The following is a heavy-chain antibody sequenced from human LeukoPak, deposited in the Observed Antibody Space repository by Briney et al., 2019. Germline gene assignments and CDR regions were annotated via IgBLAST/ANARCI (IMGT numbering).Heavy chain of an antibody. D-gene: IGHD1-26*01. CDR3: AREVGPVTSHRIDS. J-gene: IGHJ4*02. CDR1: GDSISSAC. CDR2: ICHSGISGNT. V-gene: IGHV4-59*04. Sequence: SETLSLTCTVSGDSISSACWSWSRQPPGKGLEWIGSICHSGISGNTYYNPSLKSRVTISVDTPKNQFSLKLSSVTAADTAVYSCAREVGPVTSHRIDSWGQGSLVTVSS.